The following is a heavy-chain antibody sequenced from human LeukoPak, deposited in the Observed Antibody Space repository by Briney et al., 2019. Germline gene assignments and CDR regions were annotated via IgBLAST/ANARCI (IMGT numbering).Heavy chain of an antibody. CDR2: IYYSGST. V-gene: IGHV4-39*01. J-gene: IGHJ6*03. Sequence: SETLSLTCTVSGGSISSSSYYWGWIRQPPGKGLEWIGSIYYSGSTYYNPSLKSRVTISVDTSKNQFSLKLSSVTAADTAVYYCARQTYYYDSSGYYYYYYYMDVWGKGTTVTISS. CDR3: ARQTYYYDSSGYYYYYYYMDV. D-gene: IGHD3-22*01. CDR1: GGSISSSSYY.